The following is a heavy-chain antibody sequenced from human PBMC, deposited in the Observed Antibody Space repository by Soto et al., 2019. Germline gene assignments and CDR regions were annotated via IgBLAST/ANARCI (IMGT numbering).Heavy chain of an antibody. CDR3: ARDHKPIINQGVVITPPAFY. CDR2: IWYDGSNN. V-gene: IGHV3-33*01. D-gene: IGHD3-3*01. Sequence: GGSLRLSCAASGFTFSSYGMHWVRQAPAKGLEWVAVIWYDGSNNYYADSVKGRFTISRDNSKNTLYLQMNSLRAEDTAVYYCARDHKPIINQGVVITPPAFYWGQGTLVTVSS. CDR1: GFTFSSYG. J-gene: IGHJ4*02.